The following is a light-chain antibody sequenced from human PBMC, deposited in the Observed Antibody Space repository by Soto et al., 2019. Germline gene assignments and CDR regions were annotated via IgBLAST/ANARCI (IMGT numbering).Light chain of an antibody. Sequence: QSALTQPASVSGSPGQSITISCTGTSSDVGAYKYVSWYQQHPGKAPKLMIYDVSNRPSGVSDRFSGSKSGNTASLTISGLQAEDEADYYCSSYTSSSTYVFGPGTKLTVL. J-gene: IGLJ1*01. CDR3: SSYTSSSTYV. CDR2: DVS. CDR1: SSDVGAYKY. V-gene: IGLV2-14*01.